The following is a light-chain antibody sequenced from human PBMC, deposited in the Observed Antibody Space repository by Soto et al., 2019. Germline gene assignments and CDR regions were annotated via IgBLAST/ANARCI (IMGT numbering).Light chain of an antibody. CDR3: CSYAGTYSYV. Sequence: QSVLTQPRSVSGSPGQSLSISCTGTSSDVGAYNYVSWYQHHPGKAPKFIIYDVSKRPSGVPDRFSGSKSGNTASLTISGLRAEDEADYYCCSYAGTYSYVFGTGTKVTVL. CDR2: DVS. J-gene: IGLJ1*01. V-gene: IGLV2-11*01. CDR1: SSDVGAYNY.